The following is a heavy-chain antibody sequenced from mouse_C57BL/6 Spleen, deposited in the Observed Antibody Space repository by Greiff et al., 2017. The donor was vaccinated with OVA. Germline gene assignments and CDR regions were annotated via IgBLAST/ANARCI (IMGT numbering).Heavy chain of an antibody. CDR2: IDPNSGGT. V-gene: IGHV1-62-3*01. D-gene: IGHD6-1*01. J-gene: IGHJ2*01. CDR1: GYTFTSYW. CDR3: ATSRGLLATVVDY. Sequence: VQLQQPGAELVKPAASVKLSCKVSGYTFTSYWMRWVKQRPRRGLVWIGRIDPNSGGTKYNEKFKSKATLTVDKPSSKAYMQLSSLTSEDSAVYYCATSRGLLATVVDYWGQGTTLTVSS.